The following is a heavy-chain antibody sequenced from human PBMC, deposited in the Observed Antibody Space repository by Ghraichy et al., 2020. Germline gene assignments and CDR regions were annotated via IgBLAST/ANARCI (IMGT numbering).Heavy chain of an antibody. CDR2: IRYDGSNK. Sequence: GGSLRLSCAASGFTFSSYGMHWVRQAPGKGLEWVAFIRYDGSNKYYADSVKGRFTISRDSSKNTLYLQMNSLRAEDTAVYYCAKDSGFFGVGPNYFDYWGQGTLVTVSS. J-gene: IGHJ4*02. CDR1: GFTFSSYG. D-gene: IGHD3-3*01. CDR3: AKDSGFFGVGPNYFDY. V-gene: IGHV3-30*02.